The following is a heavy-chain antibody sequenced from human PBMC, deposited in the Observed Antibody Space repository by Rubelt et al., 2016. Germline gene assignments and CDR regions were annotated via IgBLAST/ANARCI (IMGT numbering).Heavy chain of an antibody. J-gene: IGHJ4*02. CDR3: AKDGGGSYYRHFDY. Sequence: GSGGSTYYADSVKGRFTISRDNSKNTLYLQMNSLRAEDTAVYYCAKDGGGSYYRHFDYWGQGTLVIVSS. D-gene: IGHD1-26*01. V-gene: IGHV3-23*01. CDR2: GSGGST.